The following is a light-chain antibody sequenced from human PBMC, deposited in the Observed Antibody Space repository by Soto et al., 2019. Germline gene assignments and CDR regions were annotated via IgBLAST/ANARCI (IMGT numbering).Light chain of an antibody. CDR1: QSVSSSY. CDR2: GAS. CDR3: QQYGTSPLT. Sequence: EIVLTQSPGTLSLYPGERATLSCRASQSVSSSYLAWYQQKPGQAPRLLIYGASSRATGIPDRFSGSGSGTDFTLTISRLEPEDFAVYYCQQYGTSPLTFGGGTNVDIK. J-gene: IGKJ4*01. V-gene: IGKV3-20*01.